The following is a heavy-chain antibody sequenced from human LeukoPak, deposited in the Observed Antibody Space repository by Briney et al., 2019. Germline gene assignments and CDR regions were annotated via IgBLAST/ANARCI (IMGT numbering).Heavy chain of an antibody. J-gene: IGHJ4*02. V-gene: IGHV1-69*13. CDR3: ARSRGSCYSCGDY. Sequence: SVKVSCKASGGTFSRYAINWVRQAPGQGLEWMGGTIPIFGTANYAQKFQGRVTITADESTSTAYMELSSLRSEDTAVYYCARSRGSCYSCGDYWGQGTLVTVSS. D-gene: IGHD2-15*01. CDR1: GGTFSRYA. CDR2: TIPIFGTA.